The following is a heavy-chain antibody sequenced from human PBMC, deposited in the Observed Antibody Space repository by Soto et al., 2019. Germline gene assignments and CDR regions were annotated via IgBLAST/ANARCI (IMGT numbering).Heavy chain of an antibody. J-gene: IGHJ6*02. D-gene: IGHD2-2*01. V-gene: IGHV1-69*13. CDR1: GGTFSSYA. CDR2: IIPIFGTA. Sequence: ASVKVSCKASGGTFSSYAISWVRQAPGQGLEWMGGIIPIFGTANYAQKFQGRVTITADESTSTAYMELSSLRSEDTAVYYCAVVVPAAIETYYYYYGMDVWGQGTTVTVSS. CDR3: AVVVPAAIETYYYYYGMDV.